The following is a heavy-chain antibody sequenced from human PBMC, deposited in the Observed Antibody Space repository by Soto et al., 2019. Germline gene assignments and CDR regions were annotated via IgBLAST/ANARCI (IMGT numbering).Heavy chain of an antibody. V-gene: IGHV4-34*01. D-gene: IGHD4-4*01. CDR2: INHSGST. Sequence: PSETLSLTCAVYGGSFSGYYWSWIRQPPGKGLEWIGEINHSGSTNYNPSLKSRVTISVDTSKTQFSLKLSSVTAADTAVYYCARARTTVTTLGGGMDVWGQGTTVTVSS. CDR3: ARARTTVTTLGGGMDV. CDR1: GGSFSGYY. J-gene: IGHJ6*02.